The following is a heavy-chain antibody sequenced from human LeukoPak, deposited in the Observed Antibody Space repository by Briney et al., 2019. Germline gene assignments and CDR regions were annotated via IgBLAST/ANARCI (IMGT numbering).Heavy chain of an antibody. D-gene: IGHD6-13*01. J-gene: IGHJ3*02. CDR1: GFTFSSYW. Sequence: GGSLRLSCAASGFTFSSYWMSWVRQAPGKGLEWVANIKQDGSEKYYVDSVKGRFTISRDNAKNSLYLQMNSLRAEDTAVYYCARERAYSSSWDDAFDIWGQGTMVTVSS. V-gene: IGHV3-7*01. CDR2: IKQDGSEK. CDR3: ARERAYSSSWDDAFDI.